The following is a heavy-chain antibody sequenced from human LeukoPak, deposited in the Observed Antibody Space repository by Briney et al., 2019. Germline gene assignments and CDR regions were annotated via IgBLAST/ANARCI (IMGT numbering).Heavy chain of an antibody. D-gene: IGHD3-9*01. CDR1: CVSISSSRYY. Sequence: SETLSLTCTVSCVSISSSRYYWGWLRQPPGKGLEWFVSIYYSGSTYYNPSPKSPVTITVDTSKNQFSLKLSSVTAADTAVYYCARHLLYYDILTGYPPTPLGHFDYWGQETLVTVSS. CDR3: ARHLLYYDILTGYPPTPLGHFDY. V-gene: IGHV4-39*01. CDR2: IYYSGST. J-gene: IGHJ4*02.